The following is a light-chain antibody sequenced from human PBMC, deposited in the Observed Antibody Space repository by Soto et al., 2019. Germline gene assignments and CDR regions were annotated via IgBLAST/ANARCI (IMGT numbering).Light chain of an antibody. CDR1: QSVSGSY. J-gene: IGKJ1*01. CDR2: GAS. CDR3: HQYNNWPPWT. V-gene: IGKV3-20*01. Sequence: EIVLTQSPGTLSLSPGERATLSCRASQSVSGSYVAWYQQKPGQAPRLLIYGASGRATGIPDRFSGSGSGTDFTLTISSLQSEDFAVYYCHQYNNWPPWTFGQGTKVDIK.